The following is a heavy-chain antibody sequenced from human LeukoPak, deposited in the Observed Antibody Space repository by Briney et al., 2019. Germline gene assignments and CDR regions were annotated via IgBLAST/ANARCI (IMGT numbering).Heavy chain of an antibody. CDR2: IGTSSTYI. D-gene: IGHD1-20*01. CDR3: ARDPTSYNWNDMDP. CDR1: GFTFSGYS. Sequence: GGSLRLSCAASGFTFSGYSMNWVRQAPGKGLEWVSSIGTSSTYIYYADSVRGRFTISRDNAKNSLYLQMNSLRADDTAVYYCARDPTSYNWNDMDPWGQGTLVTVSS. V-gene: IGHV3-21*01. J-gene: IGHJ5*02.